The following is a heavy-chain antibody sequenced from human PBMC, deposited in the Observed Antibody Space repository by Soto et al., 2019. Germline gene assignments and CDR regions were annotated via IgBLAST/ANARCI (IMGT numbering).Heavy chain of an antibody. D-gene: IGHD6-19*01. CDR3: ANGYRSGWYYFDY. Sequence: GGSLRLSCAASGFSFSRYWMTRVRQAPGKGLEWVANIKQDGSEKYYVDSVKGRFTISRDNSKNTLYLQMNSLKPEDTAVYYCANGYRSGWYYFDYWGQGTLVTVSS. V-gene: IGHV3-7*01. CDR1: GFSFSRYW. J-gene: IGHJ4*02. CDR2: IKQDGSEK.